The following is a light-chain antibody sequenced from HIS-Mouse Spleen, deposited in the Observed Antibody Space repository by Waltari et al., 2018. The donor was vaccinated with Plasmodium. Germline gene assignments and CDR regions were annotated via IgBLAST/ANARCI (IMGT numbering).Light chain of an antibody. V-gene: IGLV3-21*02. J-gene: IGLJ3*02. Sequence: SYVLTQPPSVSVAPGQTARITCGGNNIGSKSVHWYQQKPGQAPVLVVYDDSDRPSGIPGRVSGSNSGNTATLTISRVEAGDEADYYCQVWDSSSDEVFGGGTKLTVL. CDR2: DDS. CDR3: QVWDSSSDEV. CDR1: NIGSKS.